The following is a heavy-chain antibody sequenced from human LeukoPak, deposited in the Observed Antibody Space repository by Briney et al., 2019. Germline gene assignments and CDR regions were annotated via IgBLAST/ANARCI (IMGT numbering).Heavy chain of an antibody. CDR2: FYHSGST. D-gene: IGHD2-2*01. V-gene: IGHV4-4*02. CDR3: ARGGYCSSTSCYAGYNWFDP. CDR1: GDSISGNNW. J-gene: IGHJ5*02. Sequence: SETLSLTCAVSGDSISGNNWWCWVRQPPGKGLECVGYFYHSGSTHYTPSLKSRVTVSVDRSKTQFSLKLSSVTAADTAVYYCARGGYCSSTSCYAGYNWFDPSGQGTLVTVSS.